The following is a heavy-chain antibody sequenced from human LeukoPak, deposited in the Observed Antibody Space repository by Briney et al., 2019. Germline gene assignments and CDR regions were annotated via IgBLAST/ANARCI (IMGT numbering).Heavy chain of an antibody. CDR3: ARGRGYVWGSYRPNYFDY. CDR2: INHSGST. D-gene: IGHD3-16*02. Sequence: PSETLSLTCAVYGGSFSGYYWSWIRQPPGKGLEWIGEINHSGSTNYNPSLKSRDTISVDTSKNQFSLKLSSVTAADPAVYYCARGRGYVWGSYRPNYFDYWGQGTLVTVSS. J-gene: IGHJ4*02. V-gene: IGHV4-34*01. CDR1: GGSFSGYY.